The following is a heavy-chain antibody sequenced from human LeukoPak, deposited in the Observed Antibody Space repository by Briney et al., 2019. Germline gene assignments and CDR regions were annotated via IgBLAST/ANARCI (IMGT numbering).Heavy chain of an antibody. CDR3: ASLRRGSYSFYY. V-gene: IGHV4-59*08. D-gene: IGHD1-26*01. Sequence: PSETLSLTCTVSGGSISSYYWSWIRQPPGKGLEWIGYIYYSGSTNYNPSLKSRVTISVDTSKNQFSLKLSSVTAADTAVYYCASLRRGSYSFYYWGQGTLVTVSS. CDR2: IYYSGST. J-gene: IGHJ4*02. CDR1: GGSISSYY.